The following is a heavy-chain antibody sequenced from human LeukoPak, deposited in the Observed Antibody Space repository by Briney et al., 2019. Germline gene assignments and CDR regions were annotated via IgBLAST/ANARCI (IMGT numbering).Heavy chain of an antibody. CDR2: IYIDGTT. Sequence: GGSLRLSCAASGFTFSSYGMHWVRQAPGKGLEWISVIYIDGTTYYADSVKGRFTISRDQANNTLYLQMNTLRDEDTAVYYCARGPRYSFYWGQGTLVSVSS. CDR1: GFTFSSYG. CDR3: ARGPRYSFY. J-gene: IGHJ4*02. V-gene: IGHV3-NL1*01. D-gene: IGHD6-13*01.